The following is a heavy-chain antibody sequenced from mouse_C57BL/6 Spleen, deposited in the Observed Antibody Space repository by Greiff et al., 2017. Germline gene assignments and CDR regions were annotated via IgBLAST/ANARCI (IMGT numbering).Heavy chain of an antibody. D-gene: IGHD1-1*01. CDR2: ISSGGSYT. J-gene: IGHJ2*01. CDR3: ARRAVVFDY. CDR1: GFTFSSYG. V-gene: IGHV5-6*02. Sequence: EVKLVESGGDLVKPGGSLKLSCAASGFTFSSYGMSWVRQTPDKRLEWVATISSGGSYTYYPDSVKGRFTLSRDNAKNTLYLQMSSLKSEDTAMYYCARRAVVFDYWGQGTTLTVSS.